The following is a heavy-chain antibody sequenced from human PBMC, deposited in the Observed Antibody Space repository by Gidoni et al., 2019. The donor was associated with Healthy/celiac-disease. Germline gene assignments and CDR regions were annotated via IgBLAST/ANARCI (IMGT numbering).Heavy chain of an antibody. D-gene: IGHD6-19*01. CDR1: GGSFSGYY. J-gene: IGHJ4*02. Sequence: QVQLQQWGAGLLKPSETLSLPCAVYGGSFSGYYWSWIRQPPGKGLEWIGEINHSGSTNYNPSLKGRVTRSVDTSKNQFSLKLSSVTAADTAVYYCARASGSGWSGYYFDYWGQGTLVTVSS. CDR3: ARASGSGWSGYYFDY. CDR2: INHSGST. V-gene: IGHV4-34*01.